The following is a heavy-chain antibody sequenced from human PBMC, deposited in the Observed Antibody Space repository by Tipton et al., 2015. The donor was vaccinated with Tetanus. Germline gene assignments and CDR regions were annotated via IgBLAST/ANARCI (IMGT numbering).Heavy chain of an antibody. D-gene: IGHD4-17*01. CDR1: GFTFSIYG. Sequence: SLRLSCAASGFTFSIYGMSWARQAPGKGLEWVARIISSGGTTNYADSVKGRFIISRDNSKNTLYLQMTSLRAEDTAVYYCARLYGDYFHAMGYWGQGTLVTVSS. J-gene: IGHJ4*02. CDR3: ARLYGDYFHAMGY. V-gene: IGHV3-23*01. CDR2: IISSGGTT.